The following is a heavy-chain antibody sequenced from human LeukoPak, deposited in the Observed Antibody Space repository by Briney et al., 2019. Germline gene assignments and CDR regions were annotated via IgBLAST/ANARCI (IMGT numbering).Heavy chain of an antibody. D-gene: IGHD3-9*01. CDR1: GFTFSSYG. CDR3: ARDRVYDILTRAYYFDY. CDR2: IWYDGSNK. V-gene: IGHV3-33*01. J-gene: IGHJ4*02. Sequence: GGSLRLSCAASGFTFSSYGMHWVRQAPGKGLEWVAVIWYDGSNKYYADSVKGRFTISRDNSKSTLYLQMNSLRAEDTAVYYCARDRVYDILTRAYYFDYWGQGPLVTVSS.